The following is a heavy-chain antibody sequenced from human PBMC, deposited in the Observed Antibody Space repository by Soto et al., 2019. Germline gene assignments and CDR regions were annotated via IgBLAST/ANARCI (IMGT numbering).Heavy chain of an antibody. V-gene: IGHV1-69*04. J-gene: IGHJ4*02. Sequence: SVKVSCKASGYTFTSYGISWVRQAPGQGLEWMGRIIPILGIANYAQKFQGRVTITADKSTSTAYMELSSLRSEDTAVYYCARTKRGYSGFDYWGQGTLVTVSS. CDR3: ARTKRGYSGFDY. D-gene: IGHD5-12*01. CDR1: GYTFTSYG. CDR2: IIPILGIA.